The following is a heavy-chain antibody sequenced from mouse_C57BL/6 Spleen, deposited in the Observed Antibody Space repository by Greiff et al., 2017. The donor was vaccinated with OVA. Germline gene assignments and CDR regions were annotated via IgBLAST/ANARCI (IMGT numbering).Heavy chain of an antibody. D-gene: IGHD2-4*01. CDR1: GYSITSGYY. CDR2: ISYDGSN. CDR3: ARGNYDYDDYFDY. Sequence: DVQLQESGPGLVKPSQSLSLTCSVTGYSITSGYYWNWIRQFPGNKLEWMGYISYDGSNNYNPSLKNRISITRDTSKNQFFLKLNSVTTEDTATYYCARGNYDYDDYFDYWGQGTTLTVSS. V-gene: IGHV3-6*01. J-gene: IGHJ2*01.